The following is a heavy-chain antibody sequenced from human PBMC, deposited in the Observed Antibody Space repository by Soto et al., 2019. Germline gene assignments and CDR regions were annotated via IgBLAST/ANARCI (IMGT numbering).Heavy chain of an antibody. CDR3: AREVGHGWFDP. CDR2: IYSGGST. J-gene: IGHJ5*02. CDR1: GFTVSSNY. Sequence: ESGGGLVQPGGSLRLSCAASGFTVSSNYMSWVRQAPGKGLEWVSVIYSGGSTYYADSVKGRFTISRHNSKNTLYLQMNSLRAEDTAVYCCAREVGHGWFDPWGQGTLVTVSS. V-gene: IGHV3-53*04.